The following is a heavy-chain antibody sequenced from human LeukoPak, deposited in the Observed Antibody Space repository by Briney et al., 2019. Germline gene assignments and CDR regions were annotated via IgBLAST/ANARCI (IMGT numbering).Heavy chain of an antibody. V-gene: IGHV3-15*01. J-gene: IGHJ4*02. CDR2: IKSKTDGGTT. CDR3: TTDLAHDDFWSGYYTGLVFDY. D-gene: IGHD3-3*01. CDR1: GFTFSNAW. Sequence: PGGSLRLSCAASGFTFSNAWMSWVRQAPGKGLGWFGRIKSKTDGGTTDYAAPVKGRFTISRDDSKNTLYLQMNSLKTEDTAVYYCTTDLAHDDFWSGYYTGLVFDYWGQGTLVTVSS.